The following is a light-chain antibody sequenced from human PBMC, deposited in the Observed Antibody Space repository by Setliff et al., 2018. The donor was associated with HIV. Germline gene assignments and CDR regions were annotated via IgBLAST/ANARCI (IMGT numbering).Light chain of an antibody. CDR1: NIGSKS. CDR3: QVWDSSSDHPRYV. J-gene: IGLJ1*01. V-gene: IGLV3-21*04. CDR2: YDS. Sequence: SYELTQPPSVSVAPGKTARITCGGNNIGSKSVHWYQQKPGQAPVLVIYYDSDRPSGIPERFSGSNSGNTATLTISRVEAGDEADYYCQVWDSSSDHPRYVFGTGTKVTV.